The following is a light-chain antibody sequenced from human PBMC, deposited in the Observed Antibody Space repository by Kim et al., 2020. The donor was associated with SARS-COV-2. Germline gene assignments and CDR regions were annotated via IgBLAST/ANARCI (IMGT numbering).Light chain of an antibody. CDR2: GAS. CDR3: QRYNGFPLT. CDR1: QSINNR. J-gene: IGKJ4*01. V-gene: IGKV1-5*03. Sequence: TSVGDTVIITCRASQSINNRLAWYQHKPGKAPKLLLYGASNLETGVPSRFSGSGSGTEFTLTITSLQSDDFATYYCQRYNGFPLTFGGGTKVDIK.